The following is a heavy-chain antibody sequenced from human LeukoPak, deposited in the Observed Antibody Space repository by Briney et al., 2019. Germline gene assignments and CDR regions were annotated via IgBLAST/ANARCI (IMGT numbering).Heavy chain of an antibody. D-gene: IGHD4-23*01. Sequence: GGSLRLSCAASGFTVSSYWMHWVRQAPGKGLVWVSRINRDGSTISYAGSVKGRFTISRDNAKNTLYLQMNSLRSEDTAVYYCARDFGGNSDYWGQGTLVTVSS. J-gene: IGHJ4*02. CDR1: GFTVSSYW. V-gene: IGHV3-74*01. CDR3: ARDFGGNSDY. CDR2: INRDGSTI.